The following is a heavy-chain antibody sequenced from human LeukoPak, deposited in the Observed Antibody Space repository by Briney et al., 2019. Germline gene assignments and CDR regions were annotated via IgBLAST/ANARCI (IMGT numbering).Heavy chain of an antibody. D-gene: IGHD5-24*01. J-gene: IGHJ4*02. CDR2: IYASGST. CDR1: GGSISSNSYY. V-gene: IGHV4-61*02. CDR3: ASEDGYNRVY. Sequence: SETLSLTCTVSGGSISSNSYYWSWIRQPAGKGLEWIGRIYASGSTNYNPSLKNRVTISVDPSKNQFSLKLTSVTAADTAVYYCASEDGYNRVYWGQGTLVTVSS.